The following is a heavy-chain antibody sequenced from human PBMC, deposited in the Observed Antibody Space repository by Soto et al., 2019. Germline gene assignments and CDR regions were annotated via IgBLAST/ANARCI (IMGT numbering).Heavy chain of an antibody. CDR1: GGTFSSYA. V-gene: IGHV1-69*12. CDR3: ASPPSSNRYYYGMDV. CDR2: IIPIFGTA. Sequence: QVQLVQSGAEVKKPGSSVKVSCKASGGTFSSYAISWLRQAPGQGLEWMGGIIPIFGTANCAQKFQGRVTITADESTSTAYMELSSLRSEDTAGYYCASPPSSNRYYYGMDVWGQGTTVTVSS. J-gene: IGHJ6*02. D-gene: IGHD4-4*01.